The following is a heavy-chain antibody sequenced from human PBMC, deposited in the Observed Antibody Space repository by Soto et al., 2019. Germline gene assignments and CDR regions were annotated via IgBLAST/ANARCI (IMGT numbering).Heavy chain of an antibody. D-gene: IGHD4-4*01. CDR2: ISGSGIDI. J-gene: IGHJ4*01. Sequence: GSLRLSAEPPGLALYYYNMNWVRQAPGRGLEWVSSISGSGIDIHFTDSVKGRFTISRDNAKTSLYLQMDSLRPEDTAIYYCASEGVTNYTDYYFELWGHGALVTVSS. V-gene: IGHV3-21*01. CDR1: GLALYYYN. CDR3: ASEGVTNYTDYYFEL.